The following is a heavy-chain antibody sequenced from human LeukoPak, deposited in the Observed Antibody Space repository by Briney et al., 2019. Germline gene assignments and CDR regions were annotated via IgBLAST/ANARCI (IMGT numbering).Heavy chain of an antibody. CDR2: IYTSGST. V-gene: IGHV4-61*02. CDR1: GGSISSGSYY. Sequence: SQTLSLTYTVSGGSISSGSYYWSWIRQPAGKGLEWIGRIYTSGSTNYNPSLKSRVTISVDTSKNQFSLKLSSVTAADTAVYYCARVTSSWLFDCWGQGTLVTVSS. J-gene: IGHJ4*02. CDR3: ARVTSSWLFDC. D-gene: IGHD6-13*01.